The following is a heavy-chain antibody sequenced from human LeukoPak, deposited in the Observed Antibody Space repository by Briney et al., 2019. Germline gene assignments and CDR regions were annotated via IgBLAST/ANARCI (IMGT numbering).Heavy chain of an antibody. J-gene: IGHJ6*02. CDR1: GYTFTGYY. CDR2: INPNSGGT. CDR3: ARNGVVPAAIYPGMDV. D-gene: IGHD2-2*01. V-gene: IGHV1-2*06. Sequence: ASVKVSCKASGYTFTGYYMHWVRQAPGQGLEWVGRINPNSGGTNYAQKFQGRVTMTRDTSISTAYMELSRLRSDDTAVYYCARNGVVPAAIYPGMDVWGQGTTVTISS.